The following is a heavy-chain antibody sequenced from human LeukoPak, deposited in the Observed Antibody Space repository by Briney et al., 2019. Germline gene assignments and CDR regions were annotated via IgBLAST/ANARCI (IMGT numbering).Heavy chain of an antibody. J-gene: IGHJ5*02. CDR1: GGSISSSNYY. V-gene: IGHV4-39*01. D-gene: IGHD2-15*01. CDR2: IYYSGST. Sequence: SETLSLTCTVSGGSISSSNYYWGWIRRPPGKGLEWIGSIYYSGSTYYNPSLKSRVTTSVDTSKNQFSLKLSSVTAADTAVYYCARHPQYCSGGTCYSFNWFDPWGQGTLVTVSS. CDR3: ARHPQYCSGGTCYSFNWFDP.